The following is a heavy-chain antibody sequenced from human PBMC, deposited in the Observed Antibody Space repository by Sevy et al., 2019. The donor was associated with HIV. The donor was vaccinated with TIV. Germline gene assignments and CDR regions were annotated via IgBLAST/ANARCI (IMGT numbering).Heavy chain of an antibody. CDR2: ISGSGGST. Sequence: GGSLRLSCAASGFTFSSYSMNWVRQAPGKGLEWVSTISGSGGSTYYADSVKGRFTISRDNFKNTLYLQMNGLRAEDTAVYYCAILGTYYYDGSGYYYQVPSDYWGQGTLVTVSS. D-gene: IGHD3-22*01. CDR1: GFTFSSYS. CDR3: AILGTYYYDGSGYYYQVPSDY. J-gene: IGHJ4*02. V-gene: IGHV3-23*01.